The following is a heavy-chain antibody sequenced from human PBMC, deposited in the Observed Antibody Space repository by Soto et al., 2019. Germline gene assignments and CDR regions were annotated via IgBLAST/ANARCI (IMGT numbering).Heavy chain of an antibody. D-gene: IGHD2-2*02. CDR2: IIPIFGTA. J-gene: IGHJ4*02. CDR1: GGTFSSYA. CDR3: ATAIVVPAAILKVGFDY. Sequence: XVKVSCKASGGTFSSYAISWVRQAPGQGLEWMGGIIPIFGTANYAQKFQGRVTITADESTSTAYMELSSLRSEDTAVYYCATAIVVPAAILKVGFDYWGQGTLVTVSS. V-gene: IGHV1-69*13.